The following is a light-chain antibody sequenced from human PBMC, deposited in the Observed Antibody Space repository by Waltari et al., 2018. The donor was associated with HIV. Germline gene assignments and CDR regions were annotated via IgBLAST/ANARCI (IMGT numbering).Light chain of an antibody. CDR2: AAA. J-gene: IGKJ2*01. CDR1: QSVGTS. Sequence: ETVMTQSPATLSVSPGERAILSCRASQSVGTSVAWYLQRPGQAPRLLISAAATRATGVPARCSGSGSGTEFTLTISSLQSEDFVVYYCQQYSDWPPGFTFGQGTKLDIK. V-gene: IGKV3-15*01. CDR3: QQYSDWPPGFT.